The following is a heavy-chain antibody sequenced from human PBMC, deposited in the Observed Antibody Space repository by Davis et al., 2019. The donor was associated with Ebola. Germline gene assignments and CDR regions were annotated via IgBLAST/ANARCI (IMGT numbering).Heavy chain of an antibody. J-gene: IGHJ4*02. D-gene: IGHD6-13*01. CDR1: GGTFSSYA. Sequence: SVKVSCKASGGTFSSYAISWVRQAPGQGLEWMGGIIPIFGTANYAQKFQGRVTITADESTSTAYMELSSLRSEDTAVYYCARDLGAAAGNGDYWGQGTLVTVSS. V-gene: IGHV1-69*13. CDR2: IIPIFGTA. CDR3: ARDLGAAAGNGDY.